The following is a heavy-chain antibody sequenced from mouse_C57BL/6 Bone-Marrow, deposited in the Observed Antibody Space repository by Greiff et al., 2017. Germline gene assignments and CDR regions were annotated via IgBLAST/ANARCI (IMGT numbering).Heavy chain of an antibody. V-gene: IGHV14-4*01. Sequence: EVKLVESGAELVRPGASVKLSCTASGFNIKDDYMHWVKQRPEQGLEWIGWIDPENGDTEYASKFQGKATITADTSSNTAYLQLSSLTSEDTAVYYCTKGLRPYAMDYWGQGTSVTVSS. J-gene: IGHJ4*01. CDR2: IDPENGDT. CDR1: GFNIKDDY. D-gene: IGHD1-1*01. CDR3: TKGLRPYAMDY.